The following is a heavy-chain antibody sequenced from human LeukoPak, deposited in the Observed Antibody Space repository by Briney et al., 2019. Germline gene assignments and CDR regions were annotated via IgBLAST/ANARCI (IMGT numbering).Heavy chain of an antibody. D-gene: IGHD3-10*01. CDR2: VFTSGIT. CDR1: GGSISIYY. V-gene: IGHV4-4*07. J-gene: IGHJ6*03. CDR3: ARESSGSYYNPLGYMDV. Sequence: SETLSLTCTVSGGSISIYYWNWIRQPAGKGLEWIGRVFTSGITNYNPSLKSRATMSVDASRNQFSMNLSSVTAADTAVYCCARESSGSYYNPLGYMDVWGKGTTVTVSS.